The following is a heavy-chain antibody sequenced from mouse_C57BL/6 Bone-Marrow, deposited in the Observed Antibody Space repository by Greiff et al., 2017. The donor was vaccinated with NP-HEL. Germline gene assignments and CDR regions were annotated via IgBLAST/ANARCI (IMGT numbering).Heavy chain of an antibody. J-gene: IGHJ2*01. Sequence: EVKLVESGPGLAKPSQTLSLPCSVTGYSITSDYWNWIRKFPGNKLEYMGYISYSGSTYYNLSLKSRISITRDTSKNQYYLQLNSVTTEDTATYYCARLSFYYGNFDYWGQGTTLTVSS. V-gene: IGHV3-8*01. CDR1: GYSITSDY. D-gene: IGHD2-1*01. CDR3: ARLSFYYGNFDY. CDR2: ISYSGST.